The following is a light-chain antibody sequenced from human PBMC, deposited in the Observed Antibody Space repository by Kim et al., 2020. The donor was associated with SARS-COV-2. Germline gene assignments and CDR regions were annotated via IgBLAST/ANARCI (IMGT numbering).Light chain of an antibody. Sequence: ASVGDRVTPTCRTSQSISSHINWYHQKQGRAPKLLIYAASTLQSGVPSRCSGSGSETDFTLTISSLQPEDFGTYFCQQSYITPFTFGPGTKVDIK. CDR2: AAS. V-gene: IGKV1-39*01. CDR3: QQSYITPFT. CDR1: QSISSH. J-gene: IGKJ3*01.